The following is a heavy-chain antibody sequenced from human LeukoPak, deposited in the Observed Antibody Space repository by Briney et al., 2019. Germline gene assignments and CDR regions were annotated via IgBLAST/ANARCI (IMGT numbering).Heavy chain of an antibody. CDR1: GFTFSSYW. D-gene: IGHD6-13*01. Sequence: GGSLRLSSAASGFTFSSYWMSWVRQAPGKGLEWVANIKQDGSEKYYVDSVKGRFTISRDNAKNSLYLQMNSLRAEDTAVYYCARDFFSSWYKSDYYYGMDVWGQGTTVTVSS. V-gene: IGHV3-7*05. CDR2: IKQDGSEK. CDR3: ARDFFSSWYKSDYYYGMDV. J-gene: IGHJ6*02.